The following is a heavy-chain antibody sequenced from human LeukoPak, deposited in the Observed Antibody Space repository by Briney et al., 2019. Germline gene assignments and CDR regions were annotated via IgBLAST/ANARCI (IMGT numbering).Heavy chain of an antibody. CDR1: GFTFTSYG. Sequence: PGGSLRLSCAASGFTFTSYGMHWVRQAPGKGLEWVALISFDGSNKYYADSVKGRFTISRDNSKNTLYLQMNSLRSEDTAVYYCAKESSEYIYGYCNYCGQGTLVTVSS. J-gene: IGHJ4*02. CDR2: ISFDGSNK. V-gene: IGHV3-30*18. D-gene: IGHD5-18*01. CDR3: AKESSEYIYGYCNY.